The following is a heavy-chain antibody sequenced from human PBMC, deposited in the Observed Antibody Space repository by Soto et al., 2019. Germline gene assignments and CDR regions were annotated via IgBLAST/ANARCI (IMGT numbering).Heavy chain of an antibody. V-gene: IGHV3-53*02. CDR3: AFGGYYYDSSGYYNLDY. CDR2: IYSGGST. J-gene: IGHJ4*02. CDR1: GFTVSSNY. Sequence: EVQLVETGGGLIQPGGSLRLSCAASGFTVSSNYMSWVRQAPGKGLEWVSVIYSGGSTYYADSVKGRFTISRDNSKNTLYLQMNSLRAEDTAVYYCAFGGYYYDSSGYYNLDYWGQGTLVTVSS. D-gene: IGHD3-22*01.